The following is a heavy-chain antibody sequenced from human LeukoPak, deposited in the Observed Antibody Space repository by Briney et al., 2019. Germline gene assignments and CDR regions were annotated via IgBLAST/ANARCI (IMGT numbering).Heavy chain of an antibody. V-gene: IGHV3-23*01. CDR3: AKDWEYCSGGSCRTYGGLDY. CDR1: GFTFSSYW. J-gene: IGHJ4*02. Sequence: WGSLRLSRAASGFTFSSYWMHWVRQGPGKGLECVSAIRGSGTGTNYGDSVKGRFTISRHNSKNTLYLQMNSLRAEDTAVYYCAKDWEYCSGGSCRTYGGLDYWGQGTLVTVSS. CDR2: IRGSGTGT. D-gene: IGHD2-15*01.